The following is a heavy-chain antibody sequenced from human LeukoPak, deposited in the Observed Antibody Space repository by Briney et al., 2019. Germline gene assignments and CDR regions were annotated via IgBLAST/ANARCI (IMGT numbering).Heavy chain of an antibody. D-gene: IGHD5-12*01. Sequence: PSETLSLTCAVYGGSFTGYFCNSIRQAPGKGLEWIGEINHSGSTNYNPSLKSRVTISVDTSKKQFSLRLSSVTAADTAMYYCMYSAYDFNYWGQGTLVTVSS. CDR3: MYSAYDFNY. CDR1: GGSFTGYF. V-gene: IGHV4-34*01. J-gene: IGHJ4*02. CDR2: INHSGST.